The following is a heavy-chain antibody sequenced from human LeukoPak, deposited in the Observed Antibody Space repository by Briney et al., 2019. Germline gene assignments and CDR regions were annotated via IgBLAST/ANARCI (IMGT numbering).Heavy chain of an antibody. CDR3: ARRVYPDY. CDR2: IYHSGST. V-gene: IGHV4-38-2*01. J-gene: IGHJ4*02. D-gene: IGHD2-2*02. Sequence: PSETLSLTCAVSGYSISSGCYWGWIRQPPGKGLEWIGSIYHSGSTYYNPSLKSRVTISVDTSKNQFSLKLSSVTAAATAVYYCARRVYPDYWGQGTQVTVSS. CDR1: GYSISSGCY.